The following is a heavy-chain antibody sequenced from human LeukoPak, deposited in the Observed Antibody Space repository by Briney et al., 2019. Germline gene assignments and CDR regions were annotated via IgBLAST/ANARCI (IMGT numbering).Heavy chain of an antibody. CDR3: AREDIVVVPGLGGFDP. Sequence: ASVKVSCKASGYTFTSYYMHWVRHAPGQGLEWMGIINPSGDSTSYAQKFQGRVTMTRDTSTSTVYKELSSLRTEDKAVDYCAREDIVVVPGLGGFDPWGQGTLVTVSS. J-gene: IGHJ5*02. CDR1: GYTFTSYY. V-gene: IGHV1-46*03. CDR2: INPSGDST. D-gene: IGHD2-2*01.